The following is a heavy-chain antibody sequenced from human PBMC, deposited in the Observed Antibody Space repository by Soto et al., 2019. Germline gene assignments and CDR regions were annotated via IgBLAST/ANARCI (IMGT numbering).Heavy chain of an antibody. CDR2: IYPGDSDT. CDR1: GYSFTSYW. D-gene: IGHD2-15*01. J-gene: IGHJ3*02. CDR3: ARRSVVAATSNAFDI. Sequence: EVQLVQSGAEVKKPGESLKISCKGSGYSFTSYWIGWVRQMPGKGLEWMGIIYPGDSDTRYSPSFQGQVTISADKSISTAYLQWSSLKASDTAMYYCARRSVVAATSNAFDIWGQGTMVTVSS. V-gene: IGHV5-51*01.